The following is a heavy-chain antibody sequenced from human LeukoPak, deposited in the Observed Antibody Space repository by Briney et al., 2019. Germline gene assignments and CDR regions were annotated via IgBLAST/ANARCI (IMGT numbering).Heavy chain of an antibody. J-gene: IGHJ3*02. CDR2: IYYSGST. CDR3: ARNAFDI. V-gene: IGHV4-59*12. Sequence: SETLSLTCTVSGGSISSYYWSWIRQPPGKGLEWIGYIYYSGSTYYNPSLKSRVSISVDRSKNQFSLGLSSVTAADTAVYYCARNAFDIWGQGTMVTVSS. CDR1: GGSISSYY.